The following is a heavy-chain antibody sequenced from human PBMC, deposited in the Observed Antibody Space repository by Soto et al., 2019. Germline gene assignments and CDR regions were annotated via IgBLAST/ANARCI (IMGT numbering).Heavy chain of an antibody. J-gene: IGHJ5*02. D-gene: IGHD6-19*01. Sequence: ASVKVSCQASGYTFTSYGIIWVRQAPGQGLEWMGWINSYNGNTNYAQKLQGRVTMTTDTSTSTAYMELRSLRSDDTAVYYCAREPVAGIWFDPWGQGTLVTVSS. CDR3: AREPVAGIWFDP. V-gene: IGHV1-18*01. CDR1: GYTFTSYG. CDR2: INSYNGNT.